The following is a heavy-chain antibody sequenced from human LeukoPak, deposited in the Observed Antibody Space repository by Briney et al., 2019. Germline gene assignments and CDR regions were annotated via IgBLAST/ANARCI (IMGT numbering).Heavy chain of an antibody. V-gene: IGHV4-39*07. D-gene: IGHD4-17*01. Sequence: PSETLSLTCSVSGDSISTSSYYWGWIRQPPGKGLEWIGAIYYSGSTYYNPSLTSRVTISVDTSKNQFSLKLSSVTAADTAVYYCARDGTTVSPAVWGKGTTVTVSS. CDR2: IYYSGST. J-gene: IGHJ6*04. CDR3: ARDGTTVSPAV. CDR1: GDSISTSSYY.